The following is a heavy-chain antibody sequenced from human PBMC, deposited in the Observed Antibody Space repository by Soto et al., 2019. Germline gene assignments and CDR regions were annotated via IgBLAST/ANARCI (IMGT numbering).Heavy chain of an antibody. CDR3: VRQTIVRGVLSWFDP. Sequence: QLQLQESGPRLVKPSETLSLICSVSGGSIRSGSNYWAWIRQPPGKGLDWIGTVYYNGNTYYNASLKSRVTLSADTSKNQFSRKLSSVSAADTAVYYCVRQTIVRGVLSWFDPWGQGTLVTVSS. CDR1: GGSIRSGSNY. D-gene: IGHD3-10*01. V-gene: IGHV4-39*01. CDR2: VYYNGNT. J-gene: IGHJ5*02.